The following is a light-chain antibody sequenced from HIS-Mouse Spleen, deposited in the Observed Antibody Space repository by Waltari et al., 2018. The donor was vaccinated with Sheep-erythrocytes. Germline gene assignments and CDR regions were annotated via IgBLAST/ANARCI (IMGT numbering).Light chain of an antibody. CDR1: SSDVGGYNY. J-gene: IGLJ3*02. V-gene: IGLV2-8*01. CDR3: SSYAGSNNWV. Sequence: QSALTQPPSASGSPGQSVTISCTGTSSDVGGYNYVSWYQQHPGKAPKLMVYEVSKRPSGVPDRFSGSKSGNTASLPVSGLQAEDEADYYCSSYAGSNNWVFGGETKLTVL. CDR2: EVS.